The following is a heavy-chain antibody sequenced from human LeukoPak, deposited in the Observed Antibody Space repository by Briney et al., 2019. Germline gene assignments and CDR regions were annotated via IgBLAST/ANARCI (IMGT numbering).Heavy chain of an antibody. Sequence: ASVKVSCKASGYTFTSYGISWVRQAPGQGLEWMGWISAYNGNTNYAQKLQGRVTMTTDTSTSTAYMELSSLRSEDTAVYYCASHGGSSGYYLVAPNWFDPWGQGTLVTVSS. CDR3: ASHGGSSGYYLVAPNWFDP. J-gene: IGHJ5*02. D-gene: IGHD3-22*01. V-gene: IGHV1-18*01. CDR1: GYTFTSYG. CDR2: ISAYNGNT.